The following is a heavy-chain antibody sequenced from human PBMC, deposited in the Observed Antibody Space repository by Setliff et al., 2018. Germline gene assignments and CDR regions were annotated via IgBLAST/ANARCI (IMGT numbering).Heavy chain of an antibody. CDR3: ARGGQLAPFDY. CDR1: GYTFTNYG. Sequence: ASVKVSCKASGYTFTNYGISWVRQAPGQGLAWMGWITTYNGDTNYAQKLQGRVTMTADTSTSTAYMELRSLRSDDTAVYYCARGGQLAPFDYWGQGTLVTVSS. V-gene: IGHV1-18*01. J-gene: IGHJ4*02. CDR2: ITTYNGDT.